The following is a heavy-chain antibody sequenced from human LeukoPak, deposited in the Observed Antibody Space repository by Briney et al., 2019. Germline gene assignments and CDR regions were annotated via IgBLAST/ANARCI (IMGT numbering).Heavy chain of an antibody. Sequence: PGGSLRLSCAASGFTFSSYGMHWVRQAPGKGLEWVAVIWYDGSNKYYADSVKGRFTISRDNSKNTLYLQMNSLRAEDTAVYYCAKDHLGDYYDSSGYYPDAFDIWGQGTMVTVSS. CDR3: AKDHLGDYYDSSGYYPDAFDI. CDR2: IWYDGSNK. D-gene: IGHD3-22*01. J-gene: IGHJ3*02. V-gene: IGHV3-33*06. CDR1: GFTFSSYG.